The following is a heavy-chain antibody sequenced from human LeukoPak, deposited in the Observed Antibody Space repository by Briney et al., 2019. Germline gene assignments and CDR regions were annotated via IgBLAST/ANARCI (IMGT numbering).Heavy chain of an antibody. Sequence: GSSLRLSCAASGFPFSGSGMHWVRQAPGKGLEWVAVIWYDGSHQYYADSVKGRFTISRDNSKNTLDLQMNSLRVEDTAVYFCAKDKDTPATAQPQRGYFESWGQGTLVAVSS. CDR1: GFPFSGSG. V-gene: IGHV3-33*06. CDR3: AKDKDTPATAQPQRGYFES. CDR2: IWYDGSHQ. J-gene: IGHJ4*02. D-gene: IGHD2-15*01.